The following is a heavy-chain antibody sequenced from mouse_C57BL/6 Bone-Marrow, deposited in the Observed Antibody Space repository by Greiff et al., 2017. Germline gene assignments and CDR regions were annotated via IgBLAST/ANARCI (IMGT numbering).Heavy chain of an antibody. CDR3: AREDLDY. CDR1: GYTFTSYW. V-gene: IGHV1-69*01. Sequence: VQLQQPGAELVMPGASVKLSCKASGYTFTSYWMHWVKQRPGQGLEWIGEIDPSDSYTNYNQKFKGKSTLTVDKYSSTAYMQLSSLTSEDSAVYYCAREDLDYWGQGTTLTVSS. J-gene: IGHJ2*01. CDR2: IDPSDSYT.